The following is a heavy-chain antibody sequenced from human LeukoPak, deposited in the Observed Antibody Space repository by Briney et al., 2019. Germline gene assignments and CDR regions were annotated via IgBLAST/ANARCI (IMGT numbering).Heavy chain of an antibody. CDR1: GFIFSTYN. CDR3: ARDYYDSSGYYLFQH. Sequence: GGSLRLSCAASGFIFSTYNIDWVRQAPGKGLEWVSSISSSSSYIYYADSVKGRFTISRDNAKNSLYLQMNSLRAEDTAVYYCARDYYDSSGYYLFQHWGQGTLVTVSS. J-gene: IGHJ1*01. D-gene: IGHD3-22*01. CDR2: ISSSSSYI. V-gene: IGHV3-21*01.